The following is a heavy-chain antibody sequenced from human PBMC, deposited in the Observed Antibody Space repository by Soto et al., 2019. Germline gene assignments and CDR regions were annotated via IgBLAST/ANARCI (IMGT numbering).Heavy chain of an antibody. CDR1: GFTFSSYS. CDR2: ISSSSSYI. Sequence: GGSLRLSCAASGFTFSSYSMNWVRQAPGKGLEWVSSISSSSSYIYYADSVKGRFTISRDNAKNSLYLQMNSLRAEDTAVYYCARVWRWLEGWYMDVWGKGTTVTVSS. J-gene: IGHJ6*03. D-gene: IGHD6-19*01. CDR3: ARVWRWLEGWYMDV. V-gene: IGHV3-21*01.